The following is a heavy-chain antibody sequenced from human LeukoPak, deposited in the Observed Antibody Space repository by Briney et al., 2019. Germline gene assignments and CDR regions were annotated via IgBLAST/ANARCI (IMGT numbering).Heavy chain of an antibody. Sequence: GGSLRLSCAASGFPLSSYSINWVRQAPGKGLEWVSYISSSGSAIYYVDSVKGRFTVSKDNAKNSLFLQMNSPRAEDTAVYYCVRVKGSYFDYWGQGALVTVSS. V-gene: IGHV3-48*01. CDR1: GFPLSSYS. D-gene: IGHD2-15*01. J-gene: IGHJ4*02. CDR2: ISSSGSAI. CDR3: VRVKGSYFDY.